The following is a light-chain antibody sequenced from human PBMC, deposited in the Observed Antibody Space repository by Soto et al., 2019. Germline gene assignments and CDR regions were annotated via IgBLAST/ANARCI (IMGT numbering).Light chain of an antibody. J-gene: IGKJ4*01. Sequence: MLVPQSPGTLSLSLGERATLSCRASQSVGNNLAWYQQKPGQAPCLVIYEASTRATGIPARFSASESGTDGSLTISCLETEDVKVYDGQQHADWPLTFGGGTKVDIK. CDR3: QQHADWPLT. CDR2: EAS. V-gene: IGKV3-11*01. CDR1: QSVGNN.